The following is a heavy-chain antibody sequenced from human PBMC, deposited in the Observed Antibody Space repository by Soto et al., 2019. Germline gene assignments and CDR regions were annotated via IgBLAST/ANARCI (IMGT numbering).Heavy chain of an antibody. CDR2: ISSSSSYT. CDR1: GFTFSDYY. D-gene: IGHD6-19*01. J-gene: IGHJ4*02. V-gene: IGHV3-11*05. CDR3: ARDSSGWGVTDY. Sequence: QVQLVESGGGLVKPGGSLRLSCAASGFTFSDYYMSWIRQAPGKGLEWVSYISSSSSYTNYADSVKGRFTISRDNAKNSLYLQMNSLRAEDTAVYYSARDSSGWGVTDYWGQGTLVTVSS.